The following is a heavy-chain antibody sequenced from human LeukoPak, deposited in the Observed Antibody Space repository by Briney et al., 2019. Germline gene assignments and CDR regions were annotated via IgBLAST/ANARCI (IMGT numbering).Heavy chain of an antibody. J-gene: IGHJ4*02. CDR3: AKDGIRYYYDSSGYYGDY. CDR1: GFSFSSYG. Sequence: GGSLRLSCAASGFSFSSYGMHWVRQAPGKGLEWVAVISYEGSNEYYADSVKGRSTISRDNSKNTLYLQMTSLRADDTAVYYCAKDGIRYYYDSSGYYGDYWGQGTLVTVSS. D-gene: IGHD3-22*01. CDR2: ISYEGSNE. V-gene: IGHV3-30*18.